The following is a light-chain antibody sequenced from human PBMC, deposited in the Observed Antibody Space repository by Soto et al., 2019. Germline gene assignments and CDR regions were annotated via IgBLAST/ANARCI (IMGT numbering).Light chain of an antibody. CDR3: NSYAGSNGVV. Sequence: QSALTQPPSASGSPGQSVTISCTGTSSDVGGYNYVSWYQHHPGKAPKVMIYEVSKRPSGVPDRFSGSKSGNTASLTVSRLQTEDEADYYCNSYAGSNGVVFGGGTKLTVL. J-gene: IGLJ2*01. CDR1: SSDVGGYNY. CDR2: EVS. V-gene: IGLV2-8*01.